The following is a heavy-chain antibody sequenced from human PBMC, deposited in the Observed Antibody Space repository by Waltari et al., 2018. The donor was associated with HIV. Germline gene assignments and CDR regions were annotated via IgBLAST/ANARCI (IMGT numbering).Heavy chain of an antibody. V-gene: IGHV3-30*18. D-gene: IGHD5-18*01. CDR3: AKDKGGYTYIFDY. Sequence: QVQLVESGGGVVQPGRSLRLSCAASGFTFSTYGMHWVRQAPGRGVEGVAVISYDGINKYYADSVKGRFTISRDNSKNTLYLQLNSLGAEDTAMYYCAKDKGGYTYIFDYWGQGTLVTVSS. J-gene: IGHJ4*02. CDR2: ISYDGINK. CDR1: GFTFSTYG.